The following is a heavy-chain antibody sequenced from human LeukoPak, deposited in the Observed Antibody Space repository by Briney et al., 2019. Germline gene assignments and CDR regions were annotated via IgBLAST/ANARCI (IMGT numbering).Heavy chain of an antibody. CDR3: ATYSSSSGCFDP. J-gene: IGHJ5*02. Sequence: SETLSLTCTVSGVSISSYYWSWIRQPAGKGLEWIGRIYTSGSTNYNSSLKSRVTMSVDTSKNQFSLKLSSVTAADTAVYYCATYSSSSGCFDPWGQGTLVTVSS. V-gene: IGHV4-4*07. CDR1: GVSISSYY. CDR2: IYTSGST. D-gene: IGHD6-6*01.